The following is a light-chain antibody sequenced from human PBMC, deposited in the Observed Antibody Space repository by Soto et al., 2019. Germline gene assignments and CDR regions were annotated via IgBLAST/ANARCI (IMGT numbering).Light chain of an antibody. Sequence: DIQMTQSPSTLSACVGDRVTITCRASQSVSSWLAWFQQKPGKAPKLLIYKASNLQSGVSSRFSGSGSGTDFTLTISSLQPEDFATYYCQQANSFPLTFGGGTKVDI. J-gene: IGKJ4*01. CDR2: KAS. V-gene: IGKV1-5*03. CDR3: QQANSFPLT. CDR1: QSVSSW.